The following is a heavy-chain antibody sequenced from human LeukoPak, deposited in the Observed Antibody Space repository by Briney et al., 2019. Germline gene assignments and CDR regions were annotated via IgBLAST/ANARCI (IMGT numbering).Heavy chain of an antibody. CDR1: GYSFSYFG. Sequence: ASVRVSCKASGYSFSYFGINWVRQAPGQGLEWMGWINCYNGNTNYAQKSEGRLTLTTDTATSSVYMELRNLRSDDTAVYYCARGLDAAAGLANFDYWGQGTLVTVSS. J-gene: IGHJ4*02. CDR3: ARGLDAAAGLANFDY. V-gene: IGHV1-18*01. CDR2: INCYNGNT. D-gene: IGHD6-25*01.